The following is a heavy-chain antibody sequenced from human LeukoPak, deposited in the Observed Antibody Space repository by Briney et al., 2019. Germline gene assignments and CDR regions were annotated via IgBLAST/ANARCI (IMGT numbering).Heavy chain of an antibody. V-gene: IGHV4-34*01. J-gene: IGHJ4*02. CDR1: GGSFSGYY. CDR3: ARGDVGPRLGY. Sequence: PSETLSLTCAVYGGSFSGYYWSWIRQAPGKGLEWIAEMNPRGGTDYTPSLKSRVTISVDTSKNQFSLKMTSVTAAATAVYYCARGDVGPRLGYWGQGTLVTVSS. D-gene: IGHD1-26*01. CDR2: MNPRGGT.